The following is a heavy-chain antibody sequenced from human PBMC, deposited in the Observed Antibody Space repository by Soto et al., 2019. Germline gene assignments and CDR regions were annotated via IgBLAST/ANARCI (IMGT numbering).Heavy chain of an antibody. CDR2: IIPIFGTA. CDR1: GGTFSSYA. D-gene: IGHD3-22*01. V-gene: IGHV1-69*13. CDR3: ASHYDSSGYYYRGLDY. Sequence: SVKVSCKASGGTFSSYAISWVRQAPGQGLGWMGGIIPIFGTADYAQKFQGRVTITADESTSTGNMELSSLRSEDTAVYYCASHYDSSGYYYRGLDYWGQGTLVTVSS. J-gene: IGHJ4*02.